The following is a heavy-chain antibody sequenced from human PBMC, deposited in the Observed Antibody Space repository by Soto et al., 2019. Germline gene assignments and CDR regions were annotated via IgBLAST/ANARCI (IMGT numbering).Heavy chain of an antibody. CDR2: INPNSGGT. V-gene: IGHV1-2*04. CDR1: GYTFTGYY. D-gene: IGHD3-10*01. CDR3: ARMPAVKYYYGSGSYKPTEAIGFGP. Sequence: ASVKVSCKASGYTFTGYYMHWVRQAPGQGLEWMGWINPNSGGTNYAQKFQGWVTMTRDTSISTAYMELSRLRSDDTAVYYCARMPAVKYYYGSGSYKPTEAIGFGPWGQGTLVTVSS. J-gene: IGHJ5*02.